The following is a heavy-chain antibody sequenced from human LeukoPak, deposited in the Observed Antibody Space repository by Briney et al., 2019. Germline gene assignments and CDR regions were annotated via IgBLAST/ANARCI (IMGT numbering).Heavy chain of an antibody. CDR2: IYPSDSVT. CDR3: ARAPTNSGNYETFDY. CDR1: GYTFTNYW. Sequence: GESLQISCQGSGYTFTNYWIGWVRQMPGKGLEWMGLIYPSDSVTRYSPSFQGQVTISADKSISTAYLQWTSLKASDTAIYYCARAPTNSGNYETFDYWGQGTLVTVSS. D-gene: IGHD1-26*01. J-gene: IGHJ4*02. V-gene: IGHV5-51*01.